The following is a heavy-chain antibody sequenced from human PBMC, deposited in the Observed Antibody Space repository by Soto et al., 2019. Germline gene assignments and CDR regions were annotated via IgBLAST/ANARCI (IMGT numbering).Heavy chain of an antibody. CDR2: IYHSGTT. D-gene: IGHD4-17*01. CDR1: GDVISSGGYY. Sequence: QVVLQESGPGLVKPSQTISLTCAVSGDVISSGGYYWSWIRQRPGKGLEWIAFIYHSGTTYFNLSLKSRIIISMDTSRNQFSLSLSPVTAADSAVYYCASRHAFGDNPEGFDIWGQGTMVTVAS. J-gene: IGHJ3*02. CDR3: ASRHAFGDNPEGFDI. V-gene: IGHV4-31*11.